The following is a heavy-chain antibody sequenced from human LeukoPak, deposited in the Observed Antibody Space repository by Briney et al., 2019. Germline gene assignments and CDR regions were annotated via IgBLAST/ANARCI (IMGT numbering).Heavy chain of an antibody. CDR1: EFTFSTYC. D-gene: IGHD1-26*01. J-gene: IGHJ6*02. CDR2: INSDGTNT. V-gene: IGHV3-74*01. CDR3: VREASGVSSSAFDV. Sequence: PGGSLRLSCAASEFTFSTYCMHWVRQAPGKGLVWVSRINSDGTNTDYADSVKGRFTISRDNAKNTLYMQMNSLRVDDTAVYYCVREASGVSSSAFDVWGQGTTVTVSS.